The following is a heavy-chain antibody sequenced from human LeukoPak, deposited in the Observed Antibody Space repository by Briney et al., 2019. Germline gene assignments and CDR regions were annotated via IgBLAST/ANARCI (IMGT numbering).Heavy chain of an antibody. V-gene: IGHV1-8*03. Sequence: ASVKVSCKASGYTFTNYDINWVRQATGQGLEWMGWMNPNSGNIGYAQKFQGRVTITRNTSISTAYMELSSLRSEDTAVYYCARGSGYDSSGYPDYWGQGTLVTVSS. CDR1: GYTFTNYD. D-gene: IGHD3-22*01. CDR2: MNPNSGNI. J-gene: IGHJ4*02. CDR3: ARGSGYDSSGYPDY.